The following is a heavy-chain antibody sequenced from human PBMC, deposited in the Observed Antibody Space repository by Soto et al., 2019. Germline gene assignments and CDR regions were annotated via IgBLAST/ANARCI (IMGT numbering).Heavy chain of an antibody. CDR1: GFTFSSYG. Sequence: GGSLRLSCAASGFTFSSYGMHWVRQAPGKGLEWVAVIWYDGSNKYYADSVKGRFTISRDNSKNTLYLQMKSLRAEDTAVYYCARDPGGGYYFDYWGQGTLVTVSS. CDR3: ARDPGGGYYFDY. V-gene: IGHV3-33*08. J-gene: IGHJ4*02. CDR2: IWYDGSNK. D-gene: IGHD3-16*01.